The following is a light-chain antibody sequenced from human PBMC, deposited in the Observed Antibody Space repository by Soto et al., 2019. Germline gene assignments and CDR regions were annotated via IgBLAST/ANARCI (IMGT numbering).Light chain of an antibody. V-gene: IGKV3-20*01. Sequence: DIVLTQSPGTLSLSPGERATLSCRASQSVRGTSLAWYQQKPGQAPRLLIYDASSRATGIPDRFSGSGSGTDFTLTITRLEPEDFAVYYCQQYGSSPLTFGGGTKVDIK. CDR2: DAS. J-gene: IGKJ4*01. CDR3: QQYGSSPLT. CDR1: QSVRGTS.